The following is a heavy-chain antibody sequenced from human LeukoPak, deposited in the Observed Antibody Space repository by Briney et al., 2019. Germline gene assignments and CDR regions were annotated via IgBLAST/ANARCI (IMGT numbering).Heavy chain of an antibody. CDR3: ARPMTAVTTDTFDI. V-gene: IGHV5-51*01. CDR2: IYPGDSDT. J-gene: IGHJ3*02. CDR1: GYSFTSYW. Sequence: GESLKISCKGSGYSFTSYWIGWVRQMPGKGLEWMGIIYPGDSDTRYSPSFQGQVTISVDRSISTAYVQWSSLKASDTAMYYCARPMTAVTTDTFDIWGQGTMVTVSS. D-gene: IGHD4-17*01.